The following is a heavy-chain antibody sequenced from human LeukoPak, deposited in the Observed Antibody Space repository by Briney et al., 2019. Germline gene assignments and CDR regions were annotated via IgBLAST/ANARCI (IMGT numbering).Heavy chain of an antibody. CDR2: ISSSGSTI. Sequence: PGGSLRLSCAASGFTFSSYEMSWVRQAPGKGLEWVSYISSSGSTIYYADSVKGRFTISRDNAKNSLYLQMNSLRAEDTAVYYCARVIPAAAYYFDYWGQGTLVTVSS. J-gene: IGHJ4*02. V-gene: IGHV3-48*03. CDR1: GFTFSSYE. D-gene: IGHD2-2*01. CDR3: ARVIPAAAYYFDY.